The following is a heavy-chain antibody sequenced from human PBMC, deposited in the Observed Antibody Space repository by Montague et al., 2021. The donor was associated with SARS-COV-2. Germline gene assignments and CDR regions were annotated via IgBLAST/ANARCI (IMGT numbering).Heavy chain of an antibody. J-gene: IGHJ6*02. D-gene: IGHD3-10*01. Sequence: PALVKPTQTLTLTCTFSGFSISTSGMCVSWIRQPPGKALEWLARIDWDDDKYYSTSLKTRLTISKDTSKNQVVLTMTNMDPVDTATYYCARTAGTDYTGYYHYGMDVWGQGITVTVSS. CDR3: ARTAGTDYTGYYHYGMDV. V-gene: IGHV2-70*11. CDR2: IDWDDDK. CDR1: GFSISTSGMC.